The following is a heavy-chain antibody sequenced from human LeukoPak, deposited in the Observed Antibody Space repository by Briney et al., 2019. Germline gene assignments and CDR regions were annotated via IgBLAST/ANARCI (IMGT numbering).Heavy chain of an antibody. Sequence: ASLKVSCKASGYTFTGYYMHWVRQAPGQGLEWMGWINPNSGGTNYAQKFQGRVTMTRDTSISTAYMELSRLRSDDTAVYYCARVAPTYYYDSSGLGAFDIWGQGTMVTVSS. CDR1: GYTFTGYY. J-gene: IGHJ3*02. CDR2: INPNSGGT. CDR3: ARVAPTYYYDSSGLGAFDI. D-gene: IGHD3-22*01. V-gene: IGHV1-2*02.